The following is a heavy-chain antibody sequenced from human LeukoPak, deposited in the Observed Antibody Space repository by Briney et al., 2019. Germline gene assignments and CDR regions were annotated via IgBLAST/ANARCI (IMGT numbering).Heavy chain of an antibody. Sequence: GGSQRLSCAASGLTFSIHWMNWVRQAPGKGLECVANINQDGSDKYYVDSVKGRFTISRDNTKNSLYLQMNSLRAEDTAVYYCVGGDYWGQGTLVTVSS. CDR2: INQDGSDK. CDR3: VGGDY. CDR1: GLTFSIHW. V-gene: IGHV3-7*01. J-gene: IGHJ4*02.